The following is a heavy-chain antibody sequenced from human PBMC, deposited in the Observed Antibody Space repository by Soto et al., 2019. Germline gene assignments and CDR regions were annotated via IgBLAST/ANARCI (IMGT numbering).Heavy chain of an antibody. Sequence: SETLSLTCTVSGGSVSSGSYYWSWIRQPPGKGLEWIGYIYYSGSTNYNPSLKSRVTISVDTSKNQFSLKLSSVTAADTAVYYCAKAALSEWLVAWGQGTLVTVSS. V-gene: IGHV4-61*01. CDR2: IYYSGST. CDR1: GGSVSSGSYY. J-gene: IGHJ5*02. D-gene: IGHD6-19*01. CDR3: AKAALSEWLVA.